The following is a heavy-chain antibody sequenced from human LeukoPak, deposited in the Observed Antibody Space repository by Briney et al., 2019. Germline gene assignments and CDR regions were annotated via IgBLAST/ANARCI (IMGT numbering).Heavy chain of an antibody. CDR1: GFTFSSYA. J-gene: IGHJ5*02. D-gene: IGHD3-10*01. CDR2: ISGSGGST. Sequence: GGSLRLSCAASGFTFSSYAMSWVRQAPGKGLEWVSAISGSGGSTYYADSVKGRFTISRDNSKNTLYLQMNSLRPEDTAMYYCAKDLQITMVRGLINWFDPWGQGTLVTVSS. CDR3: AKDLQITMVRGLINWFDP. V-gene: IGHV3-23*01.